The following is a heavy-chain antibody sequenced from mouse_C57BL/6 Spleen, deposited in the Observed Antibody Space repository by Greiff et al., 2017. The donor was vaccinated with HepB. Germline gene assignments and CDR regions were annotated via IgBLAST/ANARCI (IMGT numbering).Heavy chain of an antibody. V-gene: IGHV2-5*01. CDR2: IWRGGST. Sequence: QVQLQQSGPGLVQPSQSLSITCTVSGFSLTSYGVHWVRQSPGKGLEWLGVIWRGGSTDYNAAFMSRLSITKDNSKSDVFFKMNSLQADDTAIYYFATPMMVTTAWFAYWGQGTLVTVSA. D-gene: IGHD2-3*01. CDR1: GFSLTSYG. J-gene: IGHJ3*01. CDR3: ATPMMVTTAWFAY.